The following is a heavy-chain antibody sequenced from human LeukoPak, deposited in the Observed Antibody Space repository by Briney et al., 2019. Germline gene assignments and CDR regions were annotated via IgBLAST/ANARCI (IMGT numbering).Heavy chain of an antibody. J-gene: IGHJ4*02. Sequence: PGGSLRLSCAASGFTFSSYGMHWVRQAPGKGLEWVAVISYDGSNKYYADSVKGRFTISRDNSKNTLYLQMNSLRAEDTAVYYCARDEPTNYDILTGQPRGFDYWGQGTLVSVSS. CDR1: GFTFSSYG. CDR2: ISYDGSNK. CDR3: ARDEPTNYDILTGQPRGFDY. D-gene: IGHD3-9*01. V-gene: IGHV3-30*03.